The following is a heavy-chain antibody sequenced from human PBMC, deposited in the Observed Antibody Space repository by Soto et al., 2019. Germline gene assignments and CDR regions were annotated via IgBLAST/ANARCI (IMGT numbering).Heavy chain of an antibody. Sequence: QVQLQESGQGPVKPSGTLSLTCTVSGGAMSSSNWWNWVRQAPGKGLEWIGETHQSGRTNYNPSLKSRVARSVDKSKNQVSLKLSSVTAADTAVYYCARSEATDLDFWGQGTLVTVSS. D-gene: IGHD1-26*01. V-gene: IGHV4-4*02. CDR1: GGAMSSSNW. J-gene: IGHJ4*02. CDR3: ARSEATDLDF. CDR2: THQSGRT.